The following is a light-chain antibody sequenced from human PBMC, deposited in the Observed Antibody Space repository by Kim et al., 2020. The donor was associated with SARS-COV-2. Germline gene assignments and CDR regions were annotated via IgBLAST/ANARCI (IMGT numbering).Light chain of an antibody. CDR2: DAS. J-gene: IGKJ2*01. CDR3: QQYNSYSQT. CDR1: QSISTW. Sequence: SASVGDRVNNTFRASQSISTWLVCYQEKPVKAPKLLIYDASSLESGVPSRFSGSGSGTGFTLTISSLQPDDFATYYCQQYNSYSQTFGQGTKLEI. V-gene: IGKV1-5*01.